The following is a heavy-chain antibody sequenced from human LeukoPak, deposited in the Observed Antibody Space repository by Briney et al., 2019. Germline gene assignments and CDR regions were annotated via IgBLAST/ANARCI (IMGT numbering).Heavy chain of an antibody. D-gene: IGHD3-22*01. CDR3: ARVEFQANYYDSSGDYFDY. V-gene: IGHV4-4*07. CDR2: IYASGST. Sequence: SETLSLTCTVSGGSISSYYWSWIRQPAGGGLQWIGRIYASGSTTYNPTLKSRVTMSLDTSKTQFSLRLTSVTAADTAVYYCARVEFQANYYDSSGDYFDYWGQGTLVTVSS. CDR1: GGSISSYY. J-gene: IGHJ4*02.